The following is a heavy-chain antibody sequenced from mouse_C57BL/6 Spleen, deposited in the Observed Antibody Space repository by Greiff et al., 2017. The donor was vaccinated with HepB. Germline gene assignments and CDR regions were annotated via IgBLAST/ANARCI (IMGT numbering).Heavy chain of an antibody. CDR2: ISYDGSN. V-gene: IGHV3-6*01. Sequence: EVKLMESGPGLVKPSQSLSLTCSVTGYSITSGYYWNWIRQFPGNKLEWMGYISYDGSNNYNPSLKNRISITRDTSKNQFFLKLNSVTTEDTATYYCARRGPYASFDYWGQGTTLTVSS. J-gene: IGHJ2*01. CDR3: ARRGPYASFDY. CDR1: GYSITSGYY. D-gene: IGHD6-5*01.